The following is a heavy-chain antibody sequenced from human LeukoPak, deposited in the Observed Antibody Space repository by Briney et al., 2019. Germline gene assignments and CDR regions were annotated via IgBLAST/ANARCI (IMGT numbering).Heavy chain of an antibody. CDR2: IKQDGSEK. CDR1: GFIFGAYW. J-gene: IGHJ4*02. V-gene: IGHV3-7*01. Sequence: GGSLRLSCAASGFIFGAYWMTWVRPAPGKGLEWVANIKQDGSEKYYMDSVKGRFTISRDNAKKSLFLQMNSLTAEDTALYYCVRSLEKFGTRDYWGQGTLVTVSS. CDR3: VRSLEKFGTRDY. D-gene: IGHD3-10*01.